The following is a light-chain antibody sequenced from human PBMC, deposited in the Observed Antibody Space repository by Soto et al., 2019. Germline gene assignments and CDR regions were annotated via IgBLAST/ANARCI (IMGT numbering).Light chain of an antibody. CDR1: QSVSKK. V-gene: IGKV3-15*01. CDR2: GAS. Sequence: EIVMTQSPATLSVSPGERATLSCRASQSVSKKLGWYQQKPGQAPRLLIYGASTRAPGIPARFSGSGSGTEFTLTISSLQSEDFAVYYCQQYNNWSSITFGQGTRLEIK. J-gene: IGKJ5*01. CDR3: QQYNNWSSIT.